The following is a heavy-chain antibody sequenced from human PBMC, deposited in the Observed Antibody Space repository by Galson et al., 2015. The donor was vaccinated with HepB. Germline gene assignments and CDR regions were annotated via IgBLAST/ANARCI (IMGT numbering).Heavy chain of an antibody. V-gene: IGHV3-30*04. CDR1: GFTFSNYA. J-gene: IGHJ4*02. Sequence: SLRLSCAASGFTFSNYAMHWVRRAPGKGLEWVAFTLYDGSNKYYADSVKGRFSISRDNSKNTLYLQMNSLRAEDTAVYYCARGLSIFDSRGYRNDYWGQGTLVTVSS. D-gene: IGHD3-22*01. CDR2: TLYDGSNK. CDR3: ARGLSIFDSRGYRNDY.